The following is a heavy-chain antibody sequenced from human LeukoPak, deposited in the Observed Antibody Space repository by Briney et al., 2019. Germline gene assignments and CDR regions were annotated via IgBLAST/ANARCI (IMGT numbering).Heavy chain of an antibody. CDR2: IYSGGST. J-gene: IGHJ4*02. Sequence: PGGSLRLSCAASGFTFSSNYMSWVRQAPGKGLEWVSVIYSGGSTYYSDSVKGRFTISRDNSKNTLYLQMNSLRAEDTAVYYCARAAYSGYDSYYWGQGTLVTVSS. V-gene: IGHV3-53*01. CDR3: ARAAYSGYDSYY. CDR1: GFTFSSNY. D-gene: IGHD5-12*01.